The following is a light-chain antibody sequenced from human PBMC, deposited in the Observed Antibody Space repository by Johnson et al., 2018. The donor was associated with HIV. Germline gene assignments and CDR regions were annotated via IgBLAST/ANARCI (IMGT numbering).Light chain of an antibody. CDR3: GTWESSISSYV. CDR1: SSNVGSNY. CDR2: ENN. V-gene: IGLV1-51*02. Sequence: HSVLTQPPSVSAAPGQKVTISCSGSSSNVGSNYISWYRQLPGTAPKLLIYENNKRPSGIPDRFSGSKSGTSATLGITGLQTGDEADYYCGTWESSISSYVVGTGTKVTVL. J-gene: IGLJ1*01.